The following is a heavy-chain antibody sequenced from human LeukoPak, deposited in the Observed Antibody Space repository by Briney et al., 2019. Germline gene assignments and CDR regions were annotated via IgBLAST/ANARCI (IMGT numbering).Heavy chain of an antibody. V-gene: IGHV4-59*01. Sequence: PSETLSLTCTVSGGSISSYYWSWIRQPPGKGLEWIGYIYYSGSTNYNPSLKSRVTISVDTSKNQFSVKLSSVTAADTAVYYCARSGGGSPFDYWGQGTLVTVSS. CDR2: IYYSGST. CDR3: ARSGGGSPFDY. J-gene: IGHJ4*02. D-gene: IGHD3-16*01. CDR1: GGSISSYY.